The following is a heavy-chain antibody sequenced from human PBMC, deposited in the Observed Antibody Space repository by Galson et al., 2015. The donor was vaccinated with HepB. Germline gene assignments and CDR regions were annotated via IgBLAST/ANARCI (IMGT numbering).Heavy chain of an antibody. Sequence: SVKVSCKASGGTFSSYAISWVRQAPGQGLEWMGGIIPIFGTANYAQKFQGRVTITADESTSTAYMEQSSLRSEDTAVYYCARVAPFRYGELFRRPPGYFDYWGQGTLVTVS. J-gene: IGHJ4*02. CDR1: GGTFSSYA. D-gene: IGHD3-10*01. CDR2: IIPIFGTA. CDR3: ARVAPFRYGELFRRPPGYFDY. V-gene: IGHV1-69*13.